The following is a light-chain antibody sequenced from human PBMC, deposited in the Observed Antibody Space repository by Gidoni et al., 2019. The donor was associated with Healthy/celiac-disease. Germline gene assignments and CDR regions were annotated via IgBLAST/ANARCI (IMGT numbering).Light chain of an antibody. CDR1: QSGSSN. V-gene: IGKV3-15*01. CDR2: GAS. J-gene: IGKJ2*01. Sequence: EIVMKQSPATLSVSPGERATLSCRASQSGSSNLAWYHQKPGQAPRLLIYGASTRATGIPARFSGSGSGTDFTLTISSLQSEDFAVYYCQQYNNWPYTFGQGTKLEIK. CDR3: QQYNNWPYT.